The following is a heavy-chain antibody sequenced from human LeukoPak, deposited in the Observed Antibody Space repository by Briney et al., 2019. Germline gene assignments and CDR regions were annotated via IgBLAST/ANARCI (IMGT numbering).Heavy chain of an antibody. D-gene: IGHD5-18*01. CDR1: GYTFTGYY. Sequence: GATVKVSCKASGYTFTGYYMHWVRQAPGQGLEWMGWINPNSGGTNYAQKFQGRVTMTRDTSISTAYMELSRLRSDDTAVYYCARDRGLYGYVDYWGQGTLVTVSS. CDR2: INPNSGGT. J-gene: IGHJ4*02. CDR3: ARDRGLYGYVDY. V-gene: IGHV1-2*02.